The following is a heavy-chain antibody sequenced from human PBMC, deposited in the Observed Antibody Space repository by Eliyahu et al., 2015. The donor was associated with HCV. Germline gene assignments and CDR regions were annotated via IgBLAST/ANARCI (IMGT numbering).Heavy chain of an antibody. CDR2: IYYSGST. CDR3: ARLFYDSSGGYYPQYFQH. D-gene: IGHD3-22*01. V-gene: IGHV4-39*01. Sequence: QLQLQESGPGLVKPSETLSLTCTVSGGSISSSSYYWGWIRQPPGKGLEWIGTIYYSGSTYYNSSLKSRVTISVDTSKNQFSLKLSSVTAADTAMYYCARLFYDSSGGYYPQYFQHWGQGTLVTVSS. CDR1: GGSISSSSYY. J-gene: IGHJ1*01.